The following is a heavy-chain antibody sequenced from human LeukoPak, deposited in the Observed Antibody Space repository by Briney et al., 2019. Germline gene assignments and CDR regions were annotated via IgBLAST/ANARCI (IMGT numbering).Heavy chain of an antibody. Sequence: GGSLRLSCAASGFTFSSYSMNWARQAPGKGLEWVSSISSSSSYIYYADSVRGRFTISRDNAKNSLYLQMNSLRAEDTAVYYCARDRNNHYDSSGYYVPSDYWGQGTLVTVSS. CDR1: GFTFSSYS. CDR3: ARDRNNHYDSSGYYVPSDY. D-gene: IGHD3-22*01. J-gene: IGHJ4*02. V-gene: IGHV3-21*01. CDR2: ISSSSSYI.